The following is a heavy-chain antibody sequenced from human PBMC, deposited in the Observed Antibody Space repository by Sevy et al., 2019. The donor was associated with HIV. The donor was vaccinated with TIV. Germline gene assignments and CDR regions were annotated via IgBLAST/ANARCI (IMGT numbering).Heavy chain of an antibody. Sequence: GGSLRLSCAASGFTFSSYSMNWVRQAPGKGLEWVSYISSSSTIYYADSVKGRFTISRDNAKNSLYLQMNSLRDEDTAVYYCARADDSYAPYGMDVWGQGTTVTVSS. J-gene: IGHJ6*02. V-gene: IGHV3-48*02. CDR1: GFTFSSYS. CDR2: ISSSSTI. D-gene: IGHD5-18*01. CDR3: ARADDSYAPYGMDV.